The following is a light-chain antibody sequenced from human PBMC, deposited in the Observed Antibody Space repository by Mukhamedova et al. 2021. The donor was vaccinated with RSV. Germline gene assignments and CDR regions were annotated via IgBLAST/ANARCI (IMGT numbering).Light chain of an antibody. CDR1: I. Sequence: INAEYMGQPGKAPRCLMKLQRNGTYNRGSGVPHRFSGSSSGPDRYLTISNLQSDDEAGYYCETWDSDIVVFGGGTKLTVL. V-gene: IGLV4-60*03. CDR2: LQRNGTY. CDR3: ETWDSDIVV. J-gene: IGLJ2*01.